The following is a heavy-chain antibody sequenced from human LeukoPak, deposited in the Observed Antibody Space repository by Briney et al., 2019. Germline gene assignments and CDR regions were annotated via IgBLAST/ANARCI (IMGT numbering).Heavy chain of an antibody. J-gene: IGHJ6*02. CDR1: GGSFSGYY. CDR3: AREDGSDGMDV. Sequence: PSETLSLTCAVYGGSFSGYYWSWIRQPPGKGLEWIGEINHSGSTNYNPSLKSRVTISVDTSKNQFSLKLSSVTAADTAVYYCAREDGSDGMDVWGQGTTVTVSS. CDR2: INHSGST. D-gene: IGHD1-26*01. V-gene: IGHV4-34*01.